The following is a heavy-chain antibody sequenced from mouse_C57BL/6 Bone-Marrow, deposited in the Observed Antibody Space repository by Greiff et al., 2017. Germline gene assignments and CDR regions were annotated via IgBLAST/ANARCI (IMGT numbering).Heavy chain of an antibody. Sequence: QVQLQQSGPGLVQPSPSLSITCTVSGFSLTSYCVHWVRQSPGKGLEWLGVIWRGGSTDYHAAFISRLSTSKDNSKSQVFIKMNSLQADHTAIYYCAREDYDYAVAGCAYWGQGTLVTVSA. CDR3: AREDYDYAVAGCAY. D-gene: IGHD2-4*01. CDR1: GFSLTSYC. V-gene: IGHV2-2*01. J-gene: IGHJ3*01. CDR2: IWRGGST.